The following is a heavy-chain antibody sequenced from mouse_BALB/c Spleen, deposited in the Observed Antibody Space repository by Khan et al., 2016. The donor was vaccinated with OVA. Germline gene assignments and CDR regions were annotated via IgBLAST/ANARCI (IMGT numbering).Heavy chain of an antibody. J-gene: IGHJ3*01. Sequence: EVKLLESGPSLVKPSQTLSLTCSVTGDSITSGYWSWIRKFPGNKLEHMGYMIYTGYTDYNPSLKRRLAITRHTSKNQYYLQLNSVTTEDTATYYCARSTYRYAFAYWGQGTLVTVSA. CDR3: ARSTYRYAFAY. CDR1: GDSITSGY. V-gene: IGHV3-8*02. CDR2: MIYTGYT. D-gene: IGHD2-14*01.